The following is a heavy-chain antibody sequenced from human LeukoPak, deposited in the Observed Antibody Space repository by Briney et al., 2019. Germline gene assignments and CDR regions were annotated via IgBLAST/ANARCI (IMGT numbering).Heavy chain of an antibody. CDR1: GGSIRSSYYY. J-gene: IGHJ4*02. D-gene: IGHD6-19*01. Sequence: KPSETLSLTCTVSGGSIRSSYYYWGWIRQPPGKGLEWIGSIYYSGSTYYNPSLKSRVSISADTSKNQFSLKLSSVTAADTAVYYCARLMAVAGLHLFGFDYWGQGILVTVSS. CDR3: ARLMAVAGLHLFGFDY. V-gene: IGHV4-39*01. CDR2: IYYSGST.